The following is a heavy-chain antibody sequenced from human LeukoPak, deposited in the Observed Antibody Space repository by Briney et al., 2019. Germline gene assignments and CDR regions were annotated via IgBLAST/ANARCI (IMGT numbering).Heavy chain of an antibody. Sequence: GGSLRLSCAASGFTFSSYAMHWVRQAPGKGLEWVAVISYDGSNKYYADSVKGRFTISRDNSKNTLYLQMNSLRAEDTAVYYCASYYGGNGGLDYWGQGTLVTVSS. J-gene: IGHJ4*02. D-gene: IGHD4-23*01. CDR1: GFTFSSYA. CDR2: ISYDGSNK. V-gene: IGHV3-30*04. CDR3: ASYYGGNGGLDY.